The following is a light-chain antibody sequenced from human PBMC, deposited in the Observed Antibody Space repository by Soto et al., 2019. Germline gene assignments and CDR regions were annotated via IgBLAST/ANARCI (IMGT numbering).Light chain of an antibody. CDR1: QSVSSN. CDR2: GAS. V-gene: IGKV3-15*01. CDR3: QQYKNWWT. J-gene: IGKJ1*01. Sequence: EIVMTQSPATLSVSPGERATLSCRASQSVSSNLAWYQQKPGQAPRLLIYGASTRATGIPARFSGSGSKTEFTLTISSLQYEDFGVYYCQQYKNWWTFGQGTKVEIK.